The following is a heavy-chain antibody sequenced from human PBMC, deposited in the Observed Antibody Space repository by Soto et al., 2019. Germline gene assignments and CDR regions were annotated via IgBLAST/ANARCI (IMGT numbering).Heavy chain of an antibody. CDR2: IYGGGST. V-gene: IGHV3-66*01. J-gene: IGHJ4*02. Sequence: GGSLRLSCAASGFTVSSDYMSWVRQAPGKGLEWVSVIYGGGSTYYADSVKGRFTISRDTSKSTLYLQMNSLRAEDTAVYYCARGPPLIGYLLDYWGQGTLVTVSS. CDR3: ARGPPLIGYLLDY. D-gene: IGHD3-9*01. CDR1: GFTVSSDY.